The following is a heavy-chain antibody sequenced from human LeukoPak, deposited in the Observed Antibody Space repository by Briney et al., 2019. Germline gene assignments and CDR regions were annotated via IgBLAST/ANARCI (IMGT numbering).Heavy chain of an antibody. Sequence: GASVKVSCKASGYTFTSYGISWVRQAPGKGLEWMGGFDPEDGETIYAQKFQGRVTMTEDTSTDTAYMELSSLRSEDTAMYYCARGTPYCSSASCYNYWGQGTLVTVSS. CDR3: ARGTPYCSSASCYNY. D-gene: IGHD2-2*02. V-gene: IGHV1-24*01. J-gene: IGHJ4*02. CDR2: FDPEDGET. CDR1: GYTFTSYG.